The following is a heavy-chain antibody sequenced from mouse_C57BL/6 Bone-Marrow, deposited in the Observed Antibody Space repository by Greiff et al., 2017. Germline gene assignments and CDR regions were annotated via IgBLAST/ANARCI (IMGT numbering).Heavy chain of an antibody. CDR1: GFTFSSYG. Sequence: LMESGGDLVKPGGSLKLSCAASGFTFSSYGMSLVRQTPDKRLEWVATISSGGSYTYYPASVKGRFTISRDNAKNTLYLQMSSLKSEDTAMYYCARRGIYYDYDWYFDVWGTGTTVTVSS. CDR2: ISSGGSYT. V-gene: IGHV5-6*01. D-gene: IGHD2-4*01. J-gene: IGHJ1*03. CDR3: ARRGIYYDYDWYFDV.